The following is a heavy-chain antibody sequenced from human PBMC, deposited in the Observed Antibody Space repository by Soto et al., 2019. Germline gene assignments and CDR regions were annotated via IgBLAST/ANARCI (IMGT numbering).Heavy chain of an antibody. CDR3: ARTEYYSNSL. V-gene: IGHV4-34*01. CDR1: GGSFSGYY. D-gene: IGHD4-4*01. CDR2: INHSGST. Sequence: QVQLQQWGAGLLKPSETPSLTCAVYGGSFSGYYWSWIRQPPGKGLEWIGEINHSGSTNYNPSLKSRVTISVDTSKNQFSLKLSSVTAADTAVYYCARTEYYSNSLWGQGTLVTVSS. J-gene: IGHJ4*02.